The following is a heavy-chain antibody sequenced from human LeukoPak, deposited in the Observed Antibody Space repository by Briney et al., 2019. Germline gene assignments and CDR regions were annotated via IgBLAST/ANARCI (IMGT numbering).Heavy chain of an antibody. CDR3: ARQPYFYYYLDV. CDR2: IVGDSTIE. V-gene: IGHV3-23*01. J-gene: IGHJ6*03. D-gene: IGHD5-18*01. Sequence: GGSLRLSCAASGFAFNNDAMTWVRQPPGKGLEWVSTIVGDSTIEYYADSVKGRFTISSDNSKTMLFLHMNSLRAEDTAIYYCARQPYFYYYLDVWGKGTTVTVTS. CDR1: GFAFNNDA.